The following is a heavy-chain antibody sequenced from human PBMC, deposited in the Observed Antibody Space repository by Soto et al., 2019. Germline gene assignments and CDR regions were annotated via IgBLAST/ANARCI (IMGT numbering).Heavy chain of an antibody. J-gene: IGHJ5*02. Sequence: QVQLVQSGAEVKRPGASVKVSYRASGYTFVDYALHWVRQAPGQGLEWVGWLNPNTGNIKYSHKFEDRVSITRDTATSTAYMELRGLRSEDTAVYFCSREAIVAENWFDPWGQGTLVTVSS. CDR2: LNPNTGNI. CDR3: SREAIVAENWFDP. D-gene: IGHD5-12*01. V-gene: IGHV1-3*01. CDR1: GYTFVDYA.